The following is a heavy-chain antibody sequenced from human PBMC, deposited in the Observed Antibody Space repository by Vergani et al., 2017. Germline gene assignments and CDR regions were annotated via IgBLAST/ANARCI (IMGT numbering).Heavy chain of an antibody. CDR1: GFSIDNGYY. CDR2: IDRTGRT. V-gene: IGHV4-38-2*01. Sequence: QVQLQESGPGLVKPSETLSLTCAVSGFSIDNGYYWAWIRQPPGKGLEWIGSIDRTGRTHFNPSLKSRVTISVDTSNNKFSLKLNSLTAADTAVYYCARGPSRKWLRQLSKYYFDYWGQGTLVTVYS. J-gene: IGHJ4*02. D-gene: IGHD5-12*01. CDR3: ARGPSRKWLRQLSKYYFDY.